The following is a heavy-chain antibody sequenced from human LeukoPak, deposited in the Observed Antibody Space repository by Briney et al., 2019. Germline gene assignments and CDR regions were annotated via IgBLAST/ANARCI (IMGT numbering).Heavy chain of an antibody. CDR1: AYSFTTYR. D-gene: IGHD3-10*01. CDR2: IDPRDSYS. CDR3: ASHGGGFDF. Sequence: GESPKISCKGSAYSFTTYRISCVLQMPGKGVEWMGTIDPRDSYSNYSPSFQGHVTISADKSITTTSLQCSRRKASFTAMYYCASHGGGFDFGGQGTGVSV. J-gene: IGHJ4*02. V-gene: IGHV5-10-1*01.